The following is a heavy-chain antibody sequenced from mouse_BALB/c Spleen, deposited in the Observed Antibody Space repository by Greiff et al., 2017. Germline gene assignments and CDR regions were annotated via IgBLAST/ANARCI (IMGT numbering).Heavy chain of an antibody. V-gene: IGHV3-6*02. J-gene: IGHJ2*01. CDR1: GYSITSGYY. D-gene: IGHD4-1*01. CDR3: ASGAGGTVCFDY. CDR2: ISYDGSN. Sequence: DVQLQESGPGLVKPSQSLSLTCSVTGYSITSGYYWNWIRQFPGNKLEWMGYISYDGSNNYNPSLKNRISITRDTSKNQFFLKLNSVTTEDTATYYCASGAGGTVCFDYWGQGTTLTVSS.